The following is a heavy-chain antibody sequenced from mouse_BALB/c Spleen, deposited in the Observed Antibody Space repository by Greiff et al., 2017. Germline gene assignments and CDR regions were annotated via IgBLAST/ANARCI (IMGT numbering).Heavy chain of an antibody. CDR1: GYTFTSYW. Sequence: QVQLQQSGAELAKPGASVKMSCKASGYTFTSYWMHWVKQRPGQGLEWIGYINPSTGYTEYNQKFKDKATLTADKSSSTAYMQLSSLTSEDSAVYYCASRDGAWFAYWGQGTLVTVS. J-gene: IGHJ3*01. CDR3: ASRDGAWFAY. CDR2: INPSTGYT. V-gene: IGHV1-7*01.